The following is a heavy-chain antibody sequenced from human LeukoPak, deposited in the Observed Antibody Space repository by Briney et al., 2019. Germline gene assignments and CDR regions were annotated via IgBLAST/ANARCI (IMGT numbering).Heavy chain of an antibody. D-gene: IGHD6-19*01. CDR3: ARSSSSGWGFRFDP. CDR2: IYTSGST. CDR1: GGSISSYY. V-gene: IGHV4-4*07. Sequence: SETLSLTRTVSGGSISSYYWSWIRQSPGKGLEWIGRIYTSGSTNYNPSLKSRVTISVDASTNQFSLKLSSVTAADTAVYYCARSSSSGWGFRFDPWGQGTLVTVSS. J-gene: IGHJ5*02.